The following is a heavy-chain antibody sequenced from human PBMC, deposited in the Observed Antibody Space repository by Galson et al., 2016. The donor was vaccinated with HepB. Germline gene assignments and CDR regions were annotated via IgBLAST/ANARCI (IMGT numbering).Heavy chain of an antibody. CDR3: AKSSRRVFPAAIAEPYYYGMDV. V-gene: IGHV3-33*06. J-gene: IGHJ6*02. Sequence: LRLSCAASRFTFSRYVMHWVRQAPGKGLEWVAVIWEDGSKTYYGDSVKGRFTISRDNSRNTLYLQMNSLRVDDTAVYYCAKSSRRVFPAAIAEPYYYGMDVWGQGTTVTVSS. CDR1: RFTFSRYV. CDR2: IWEDGSKT. D-gene: IGHD2-2*02.